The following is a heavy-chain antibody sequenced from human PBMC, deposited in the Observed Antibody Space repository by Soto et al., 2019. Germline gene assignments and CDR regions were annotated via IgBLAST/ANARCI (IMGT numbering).Heavy chain of an antibody. D-gene: IGHD4-17*01. CDR1: GASMTSFY. Sequence: QVQLQESGPGLVKPSETLSLTCSVSGASMTSFYWTWVRQPPGKGLEWIGYIYYSGSTTYNPSLQSRVTISLDTPKTQSSLRLTSPTAADTAIYYCAGSGQTVPIFDYWGQGALVAVSS. CDR3: AGSGQTVPIFDY. CDR2: IYYSGST. V-gene: IGHV4-59*01. J-gene: IGHJ4*02.